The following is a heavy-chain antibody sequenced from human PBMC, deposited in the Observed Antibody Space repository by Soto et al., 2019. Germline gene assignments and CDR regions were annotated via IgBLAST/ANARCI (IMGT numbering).Heavy chain of an antibody. V-gene: IGHV1-18*01. D-gene: IGHD2-15*01. J-gene: IGHJ3*02. CDR1: GYTFTSYG. CDR2: ISAYNGNT. CDR3: ARDHCSGGSCYLSSRAFDI. Sequence: ASVKVSCKASGYTFTSYGISWVRQAPGQGLEWMGWISAYNGNTNYAQKLQGRVTMTTDTPTSTAYMELRSLRSDDTAVCYCARDHCSGGSCYLSSRAFDIWGQGTMVTVSS.